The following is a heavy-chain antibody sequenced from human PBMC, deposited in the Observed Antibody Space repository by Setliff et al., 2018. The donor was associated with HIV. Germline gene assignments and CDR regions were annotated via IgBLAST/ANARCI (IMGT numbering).Heavy chain of an antibody. V-gene: IGHV1-18*01. CDR2: ISAYNGNT. CDR3: ARAEYSSHNFFDS. CDR1: GYTFTNYG. D-gene: IGHD5-18*01. Sequence: ASVKVSCKASGYTFTNYGISWVRQAPGQGLEWMGWISAYNGNTNYAQKLQGRVTMTTDTSTSTVYMELRSLRSEDTAMYYCARAEYSSHNFFDSWGQGTLVTVSS. J-gene: IGHJ4*02.